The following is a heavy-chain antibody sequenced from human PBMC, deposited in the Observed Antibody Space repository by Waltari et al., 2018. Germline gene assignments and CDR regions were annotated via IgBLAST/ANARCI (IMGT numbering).Heavy chain of an antibody. V-gene: IGHV4-39*01. J-gene: IGHJ4*02. Sequence: QLQLQESGPGLVKPSETLSLTCTVSGGSISSSSYYWGWIRQPPGKGLECIGSIYYSGSTYYNPSLKSRVTRSVDTSKNQFSLKLSSVTAADTAVYYCARQVRRQGAFDYWGQGTLVTVSS. CDR3: ARQVRRQGAFDY. CDR1: GGSISSSSYY. CDR2: IYYSGST.